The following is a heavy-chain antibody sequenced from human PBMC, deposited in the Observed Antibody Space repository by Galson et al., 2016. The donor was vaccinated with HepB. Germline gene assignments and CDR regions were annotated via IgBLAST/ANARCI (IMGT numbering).Heavy chain of an antibody. J-gene: IGHJ5*02. CDR3: TTDGKYDTSTGSFWFDP. V-gene: IGHV3-15*01. Sequence: SLRLSCAASGITFKDAWMTWIRQVPGKGLEWVGRIKRKTDGQTDGGATDYAAPVKGRFTISRDDSKNTIFLQMNSLQTDDTAVYYRTTDGKYDTSTGSFWFDPWGQGTLVTVSS. D-gene: IGHD1-14*01. CDR1: GITFKDAW. CDR2: IKRKTDGQTDGGAT.